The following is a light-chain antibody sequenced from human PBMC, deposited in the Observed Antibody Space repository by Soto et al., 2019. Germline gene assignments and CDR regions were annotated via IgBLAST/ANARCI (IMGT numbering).Light chain of an antibody. CDR3: QQYNDWIT. CDR2: AAS. V-gene: IGKV3-15*01. J-gene: IGKJ5*01. CDR1: QSVAGN. Sequence: ETIMTQSPATLSVSPGERVTLSCRASQSVAGNLAWYQQKPGQAPRLLIYAASARPTGIPARFSGSRSETDFTLTISSLQSEDFAVYYCQQYNDWITFGQGTRLEIK.